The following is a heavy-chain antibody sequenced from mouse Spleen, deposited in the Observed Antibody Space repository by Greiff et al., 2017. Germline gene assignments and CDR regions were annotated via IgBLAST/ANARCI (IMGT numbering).Heavy chain of an antibody. Sequence: EVNLVESGGGLVKPGGSLKLSCAASGFTFSSYAMSWVRQTPEKRLEWVATISSGGSYTYYPDSVKGRFTISRDNAKNTLYLQMSSLRSEDTAMYYCARHGITTLRAMDYWGQGTSVTVSS. V-gene: IGHV5-9-3*01. J-gene: IGHJ4*01. CDR1: GFTFSSYA. CDR3: ARHGITTLRAMDY. CDR2: ISSGGSYT. D-gene: IGHD2-4*01.